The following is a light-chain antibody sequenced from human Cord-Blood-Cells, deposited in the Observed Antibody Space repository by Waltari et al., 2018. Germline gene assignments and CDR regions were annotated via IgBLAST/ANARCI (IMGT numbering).Light chain of an antibody. V-gene: IGKV1-39*01. CDR3: QQSYSTLYS. CDR2: AAS. J-gene: IGKJ2*03. CDR1: QSIRSY. Sequence: DIQMTQSPSSLSASVGDRVTITCRASQSIRSYLNWYQQKPGKAPKLLIYAASSLQSGVPSMFSGSGSGTDFTLTISSLQTEDFATYYCQQSYSTLYSFGQGTTMEIK.